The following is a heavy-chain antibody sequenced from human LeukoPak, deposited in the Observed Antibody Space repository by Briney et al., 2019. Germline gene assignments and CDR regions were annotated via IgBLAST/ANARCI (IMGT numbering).Heavy chain of an antibody. D-gene: IGHD1-1*01. J-gene: IGHJ4*02. V-gene: IGHV4-31*03. CDR3: ARQGQRRNPWYYFDY. Sequence: SETLSLTCTVSGGSISSGGYYWSWIRQHPGKGLEWIGYIYYSGSTYYNPSLKSRVTMSVDTSKNEFSLKLKSVTAADTAVYYCARQGQRRNPWYYFDYWGQGALVTVSS. CDR2: IYYSGST. CDR1: GGSISSGGYY.